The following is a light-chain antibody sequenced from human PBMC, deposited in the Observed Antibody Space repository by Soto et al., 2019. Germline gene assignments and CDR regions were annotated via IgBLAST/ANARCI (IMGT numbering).Light chain of an antibody. CDR2: GAS. V-gene: IGKV3-20*01. CDR3: QQYGSSPT. J-gene: IGKJ1*01. Sequence: EIVLTQSPGTLSLSPGERATLSCGASQSVSNNYLAWYQQKPGQAPRLLIYGASNRATGIPDRFSGSGSGTDFTLTISRLEPEDFAVYYCQQYGSSPTFGQGTKVDIK. CDR1: QSVSNNY.